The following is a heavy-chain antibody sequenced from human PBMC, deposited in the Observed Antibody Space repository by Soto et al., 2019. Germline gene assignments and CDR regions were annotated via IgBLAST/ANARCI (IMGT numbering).Heavy chain of an antibody. J-gene: IGHJ3*02. D-gene: IGHD1-26*01. CDR2: IKQDGSEK. Sequence: EVQLVESGGGLVQPGGSLRLSCAASGFTFSSYWMTWVRQAPGKGLEWVANIKQDGSEKYYVDSVKGRFTISRDNAKNTLYLQMNSLRAEDTAVYYCARVKPRGLYSGSYSRGDDAFDIWGQGTMVTVSS. V-gene: IGHV3-7*01. CDR1: GFTFSSYW. CDR3: ARVKPRGLYSGSYSRGDDAFDI.